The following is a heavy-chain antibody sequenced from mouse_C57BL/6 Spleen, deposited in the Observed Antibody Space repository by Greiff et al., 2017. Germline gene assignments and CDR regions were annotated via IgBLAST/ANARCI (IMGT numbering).Heavy chain of an antibody. CDR1: GYTFTSYW. J-gene: IGHJ2*01. Sequence: VQLQQPGAELVKPGASVKLSCKASGYTFTSYWMQWVKQRPGQGLEWIGEIDPSDSYTNYNQKFKGKATLTVDTSSSTAYMQLSSLTSEDSAVYYCARGDYGSLHYFDYWGQGTTLTVSS. CDR2: IDPSDSYT. D-gene: IGHD1-1*01. V-gene: IGHV1-50*01. CDR3: ARGDYGSLHYFDY.